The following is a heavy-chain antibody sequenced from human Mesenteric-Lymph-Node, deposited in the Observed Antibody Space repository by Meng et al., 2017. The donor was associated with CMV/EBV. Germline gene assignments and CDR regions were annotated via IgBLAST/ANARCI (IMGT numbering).Heavy chain of an antibody. CDR1: GYTFTGYY. J-gene: IGHJ6*02. D-gene: IGHD3-16*01. CDR2: INPNSGGT. V-gene: IGHV1-2*02. Sequence: ASVKVSCKASGYTFTGYYMHWVRQAPGQGLEWMGWINPNSGGTNYAQKFQGRVTMTRDTSISTAYMELSRLRSDDTAVYFCARGLIATVYYYGMDVWGQGTTVTVSS. CDR3: ARGLIATVYYYGMDV.